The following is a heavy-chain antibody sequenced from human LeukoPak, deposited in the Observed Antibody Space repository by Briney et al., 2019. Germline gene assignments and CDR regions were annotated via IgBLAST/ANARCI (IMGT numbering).Heavy chain of an antibody. Sequence: PSETLSLTCAVYGGSFSGYYWSWIRQPPGKGLEWIGEINHSGSTNYNPSLKSRVTISVDTSKNQFSLKLSSVTAADTAVYYCARRGSITMIVVAPGYFDLWGRGTLVTVSS. V-gene: IGHV4-34*01. CDR2: INHSGST. CDR3: ARRGSITMIVVAPGYFDL. D-gene: IGHD3-22*01. CDR1: GGSFSGYY. J-gene: IGHJ2*01.